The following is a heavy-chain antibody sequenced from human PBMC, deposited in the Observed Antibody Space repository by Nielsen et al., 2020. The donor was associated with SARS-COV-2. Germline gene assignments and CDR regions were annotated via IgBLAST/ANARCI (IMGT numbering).Heavy chain of an antibody. V-gene: IGHV1-24*01. CDR1: GYTLTELS. CDR2: FDPEDGET. Sequence: ASVTVSCTVSGYTLTELSMHWVRQAPGKGLEWMGGFDPEDGETIYAQKFQGRVTMTEDTSTDTAYMELSSLRSEDTAVYYCATARRFLEWFDPWGQGTLVTVSS. CDR3: ATARRFLEWFDP. D-gene: IGHD3-3*01. J-gene: IGHJ5*02.